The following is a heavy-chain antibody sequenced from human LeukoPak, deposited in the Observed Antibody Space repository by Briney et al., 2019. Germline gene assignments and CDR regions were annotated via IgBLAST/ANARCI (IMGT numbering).Heavy chain of an antibody. CDR2: INHSGST. CDR3: ARGLRGYDFWSGYYTGPLHYYYYMDV. Sequence: PSETLSLTCAVYGGSFSGYYWSWIRQPPGKGLEWIGEINHSGSTNYNPSLKSRVTISVDTSKNQFSLKLSSVTAADTAVYYCARGLRGYDFWSGYYTGPLHYYYYMDVWGKGTTVTVSS. D-gene: IGHD3-3*01. V-gene: IGHV4-34*01. J-gene: IGHJ6*03. CDR1: GGSFSGYY.